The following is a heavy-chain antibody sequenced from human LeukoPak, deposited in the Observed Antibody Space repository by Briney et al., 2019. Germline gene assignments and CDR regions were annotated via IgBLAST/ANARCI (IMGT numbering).Heavy chain of an antibody. V-gene: IGHV4-59*08. CDR1: GGSISSYY. D-gene: IGHD6-6*01. CDR3: ARHGSSIAARPTYYYGMDV. Sequence: SETLSLTCTVSGGSISSYYWSLIRQPPGKGLEWIGYIYYSGSTNYNPSLKSRVTISVDTSKNQFSLKLSSVTAADTAVYYCARHGSSIAARPTYYYGMDVWGQGTTVTVSS. J-gene: IGHJ6*02. CDR2: IYYSGST.